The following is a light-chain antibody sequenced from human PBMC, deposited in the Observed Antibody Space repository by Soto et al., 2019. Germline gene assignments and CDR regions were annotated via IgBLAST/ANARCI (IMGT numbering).Light chain of an antibody. V-gene: IGLV2-14*01. CDR2: EVS. Sequence: QSALTQPASVSGSPGQSITISCTGTSSDVGAYNYVSWYQQYPGKVPKLLIYEVSDRPSGVSHRFSGSRSGNTASLTISGLQAEDEADYYCTSYTTRDTWVFGGGTQLTVL. CDR1: SSDVGAYNY. CDR3: TSYTTRDTWV. J-gene: IGLJ3*02.